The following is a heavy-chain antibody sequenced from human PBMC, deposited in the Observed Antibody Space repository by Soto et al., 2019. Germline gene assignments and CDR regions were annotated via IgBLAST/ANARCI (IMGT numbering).Heavy chain of an antibody. Sequence: PGGSLRLSCAASGFSVTNNYMNWVRQAPGKGLEWVSIIDIGGNTYYADSVKDRFTISRDNSRNTLYLHMDSLRAEDTAVYYCARGGGSTGYLGRQPHFDSWGQAT. J-gene: IGHJ5*01. CDR3: ARGGGSTGYLGRQPHFDS. V-gene: IGHV3-66*01. D-gene: IGHD2-2*01. CDR1: GFSVTNNY. CDR2: IDIGGNT.